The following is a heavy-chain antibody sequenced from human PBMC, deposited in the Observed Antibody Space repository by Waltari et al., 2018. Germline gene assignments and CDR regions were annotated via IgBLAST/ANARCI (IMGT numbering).Heavy chain of an antibody. CDR2: IYYSGNT. Sequence: QLQLQESGPGLVKPSETLSLTCTVSGGSISSSSYYWGWIRQPPGKGLEWIGRIYYSGNTYSNPSLNSRVTISVDTSKNQFSLKLSSVTAADTAVYYCASPGRRGYYYMDVWGKGTTVTISS. V-gene: IGHV4-39*07. J-gene: IGHJ6*03. CDR3: ASPGRRGYYYMDV. CDR1: GGSISSSSYY. D-gene: IGHD3-10*01.